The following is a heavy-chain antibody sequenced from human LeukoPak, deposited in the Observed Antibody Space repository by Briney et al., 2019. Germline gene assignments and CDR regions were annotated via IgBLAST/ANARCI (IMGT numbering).Heavy chain of an antibody. CDR3: ARVVGATPHFDY. CDR1: GGSISSYY. J-gene: IGHJ4*02. CDR2: IYYSGST. D-gene: IGHD1-26*01. V-gene: IGHV4-59*01. Sequence: SETLSLTCTVSGGSISSYYWSWIRQPPGKGLGWIGYIYYSGSTNYNPSLKSRVTISVDTSKNQFSLKLSSVTAADTAVYYCARVVGATPHFDYWGQGTLVTVSS.